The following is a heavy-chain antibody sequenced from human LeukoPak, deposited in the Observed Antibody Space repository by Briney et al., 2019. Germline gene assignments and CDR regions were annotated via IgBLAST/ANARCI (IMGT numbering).Heavy chain of an antibody. D-gene: IGHD3-22*01. CDR2: ISGSGGST. V-gene: IGHV3-23*01. CDR1: GFTFSSYA. Sequence: GGSLRLSCAASGFTFSSYAMSWVRQAPGKGLEWVSAISGSGGSTYYADSVKGRFTISRDNSKNTLYLQMNSLRAEDTAVYYRAKFGTYYYDSSGYHTWGQGTLVTVSS. J-gene: IGHJ4*02. CDR3: AKFGTYYYDSSGYHT.